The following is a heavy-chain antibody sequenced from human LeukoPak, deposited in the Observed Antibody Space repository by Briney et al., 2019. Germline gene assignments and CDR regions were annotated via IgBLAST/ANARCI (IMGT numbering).Heavy chain of an antibody. V-gene: IGHV3-21*01. CDR2: ISSSSSYI. D-gene: IGHD6-19*01. CDR1: GFTFSSYS. CDR3: ARGSIAVAGTYVY. Sequence: GGSLRLSCAASGFTFSSYSMNWVRQAPGKGLEWVSSISSSSSYIYYADSVKGRFTISRDNAKNSLYLQMNSLRAEDTAVHYCARGSIAVAGTYVYWGQGTLVTVSS. J-gene: IGHJ4*02.